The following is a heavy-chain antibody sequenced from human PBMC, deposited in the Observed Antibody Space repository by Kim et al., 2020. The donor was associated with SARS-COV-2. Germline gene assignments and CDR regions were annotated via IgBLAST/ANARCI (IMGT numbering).Heavy chain of an antibody. Sequence: GGSLRLSCAASGFTFSSYDMHWVRQATGKGLEWVSAIGTAGDTYYPGSVKGRFTISRENAKNSLYLQMNSLRAGDTAVYYCARDKRDSSGWYSSPSGGNWYFDLWGRGTLVTVSS. V-gene: IGHV3-13*04. CDR1: GFTFSSYD. D-gene: IGHD6-19*01. J-gene: IGHJ2*01. CDR3: ARDKRDSSGWYSSPSGGNWYFDL. CDR2: IGTAGDT.